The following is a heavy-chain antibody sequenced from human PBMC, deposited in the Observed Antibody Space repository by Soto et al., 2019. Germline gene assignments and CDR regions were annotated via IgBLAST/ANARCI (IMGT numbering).Heavy chain of an antibody. CDR2: VYYNGNT. CDR3: ARGGATGYLDS. D-gene: IGHD4-4*01. CDR1: GGSISTYH. Sequence: QVQLQGSGPGLVKPSETLSLRCSVSGGSISTYHWSWIRQPPGKRLEWIGNVYYNGNTNYNPSVKSRVSISVDTSKNEFFLRLSSVTAADTAVYYRARGGATGYLDSWGQGTRVIVSS. V-gene: IGHV4-59*01. J-gene: IGHJ4*02.